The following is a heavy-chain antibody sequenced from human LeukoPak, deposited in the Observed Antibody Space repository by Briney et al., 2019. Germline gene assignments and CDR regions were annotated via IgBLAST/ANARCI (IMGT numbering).Heavy chain of an antibody. V-gene: IGHV3-7*03. CDR2: IKQHGSEK. D-gene: IGHD3-22*01. J-gene: IGHJ4*02. CDR1: GFTFSTYW. Sequence: GGSLRLSCAASGFTFSTYWMTWVRQAPGKGLEWVANIKQHGSEKYYVDSVKGRFTISRDNAKNSLYLQMNSLRAEDTAVYYCAREGINNYYDSSGYWPYFDYWGQGTLVTVSS. CDR3: AREGINNYYDSSGYWPYFDY.